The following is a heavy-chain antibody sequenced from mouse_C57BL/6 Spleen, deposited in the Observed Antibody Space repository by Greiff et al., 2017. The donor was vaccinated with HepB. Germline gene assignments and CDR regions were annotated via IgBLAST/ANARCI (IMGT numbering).Heavy chain of an antibody. CDR3: ARKDYDWFAY. D-gene: IGHD2-4*01. CDR1: GYTFTSYW. Sequence: QVQLQQPGAELVMPGASVKLSCKASGYTFTSYWMHWVKQRPGQGLEWIGEIDPSDSYTNYNQKFKGKSTLTVDKSSSTAYKQLSSLTSEDSAVYYCARKDYDWFAYWGQGTLVTVSA. J-gene: IGHJ3*01. CDR2: IDPSDSYT. V-gene: IGHV1-69*01.